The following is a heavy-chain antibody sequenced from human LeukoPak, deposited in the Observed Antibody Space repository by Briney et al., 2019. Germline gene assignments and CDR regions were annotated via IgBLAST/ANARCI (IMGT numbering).Heavy chain of an antibody. CDR1: GGTFTSYD. CDR3: ARWYSSSGDYYYYGMDV. V-gene: IGHV1-8*01. J-gene: IGHJ6*02. CDR2: MNPNSGNT. D-gene: IGHD6-13*01. Sequence: GASVKVSCKASGGTFTSYDINWVRQATGQGLEWMGWMNPNSGNTGYAQKFQGRVTMTRNTSISTAYMELSSLRSEDTAVYYCARWYSSSGDYYYYGMDVWGQGTTVTVSS.